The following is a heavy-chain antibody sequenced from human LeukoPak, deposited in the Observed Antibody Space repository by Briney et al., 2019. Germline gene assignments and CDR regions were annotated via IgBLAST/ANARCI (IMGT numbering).Heavy chain of an antibody. CDR2: ISGSGDST. J-gene: IGHJ4*02. CDR3: AKDQESFDY. Sequence: GGSLRLSCAASGFTFSNYAMRWVRQAPGKGLEWVSGISGSGDSTYYADSVKGRFTISRDNSKNTLYLQMNSLRAEDTAVYYCAKDQESFDYWGQGTLVTVSS. V-gene: IGHV3-23*01. CDR1: GFTFSNYA.